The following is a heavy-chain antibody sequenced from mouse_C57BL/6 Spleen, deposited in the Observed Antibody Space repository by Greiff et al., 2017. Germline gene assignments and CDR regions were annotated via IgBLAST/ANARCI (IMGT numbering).Heavy chain of an antibody. J-gene: IGHJ4*01. V-gene: IGHV2-2*01. Sequence: QVQLQQSGPGLVQPSPSLSISCTVSGFSLTSYGVHWVRQSPGKGLEWLGVIWRGGSTDYYAAIISRLSIRTDNTESQAVYNMNSLRADDTAIYYCARKPYAMDYWGQGTSVTVSS. CDR2: IWRGGST. CDR3: ARKPYAMDY. CDR1: GFSLTSYG.